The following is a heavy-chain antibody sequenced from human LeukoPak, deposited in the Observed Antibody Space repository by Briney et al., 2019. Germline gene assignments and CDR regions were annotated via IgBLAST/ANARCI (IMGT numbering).Heavy chain of an antibody. V-gene: IGHV3-23*01. Sequence: GGSLRLSCAASGFTFSAYAMSWVRQAPGKGLEWVSAISGSGGSTYYADSVKGRFTVSRDNSKNTLYLQMNSLRAEDTAVYYCAKDRAILGCYWGQGTLVTVSS. CDR2: ISGSGGST. CDR1: GFTFSAYA. CDR3: AKDRAILGCY. D-gene: IGHD2-15*01. J-gene: IGHJ4*02.